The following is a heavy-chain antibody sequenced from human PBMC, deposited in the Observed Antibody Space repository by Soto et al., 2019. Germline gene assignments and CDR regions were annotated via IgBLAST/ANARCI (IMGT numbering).Heavy chain of an antibody. V-gene: IGHV4-59*01. CDR1: GGSISSYY. CDR3: ARAPRTGNYYCYGMDF. CDR2: IYYSGST. J-gene: IGHJ6*02. Sequence: SETLSLTCTVSGGSISSYYWSWIRQPPGKGLEWIGYIYYSGSTNYNPSLKSRVTISVDTSKNKFSLTLSSVTAADTAVYYCARAPRTGNYYCYGMDFWGQGTTVTVSS.